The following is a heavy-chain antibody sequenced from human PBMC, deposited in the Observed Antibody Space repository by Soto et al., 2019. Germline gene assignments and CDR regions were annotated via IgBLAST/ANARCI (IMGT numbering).Heavy chain of an antibody. CDR1: GFTFSSYW. J-gene: IGHJ4*02. CDR3: ARVYCSGGGCYHFDY. Sequence: EVQLVESGGGLVQPGGSLRLSCAASGFTFSSYWMHWVRQAPGKGLVWVSRINSDGSSTSYADSVKGRFTISRDNAKNTLYLQMNSLRAEDTAVYYCARVYCSGGGCYHFDYWGQGTLVTVSS. D-gene: IGHD2-15*01. CDR2: INSDGSST. V-gene: IGHV3-74*01.